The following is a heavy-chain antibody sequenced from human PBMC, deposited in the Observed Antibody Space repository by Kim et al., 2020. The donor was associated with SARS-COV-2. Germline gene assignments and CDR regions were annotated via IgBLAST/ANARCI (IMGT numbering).Heavy chain of an antibody. J-gene: IGHJ6*02. Sequence: ASVKVSCKASGYTFTSYDINWVRQATGQGLEWMGWMNPNRGNTGYAQKFQGRVTMTRNTSISTAYMGLSSLRSEDTAVYYCARRERDFWSGYFPSYYYYGMDVWGQGTTVTVSS. D-gene: IGHD3-3*01. V-gene: IGHV1-8*01. CDR2: MNPNRGNT. CDR1: GYTFTSYD. CDR3: ARRERDFWSGYFPSYYYYGMDV.